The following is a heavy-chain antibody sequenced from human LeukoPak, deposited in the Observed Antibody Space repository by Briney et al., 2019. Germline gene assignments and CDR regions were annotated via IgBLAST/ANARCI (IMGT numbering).Heavy chain of an antibody. CDR3: ARKTSGSYGYFDY. CDR1: GFTFSSYW. V-gene: IGHV3-7*01. J-gene: IGHJ4*02. CDR2: IRQDGSQK. Sequence: PGGSLRLSCAASGFTFSSYWMSWVRQAPGKGLEWVATIRQDGSQKYYVDSVKGRFTISRDNAKNSLYLQMNSLRAEDTAVYYCARKTSGSYGYFDYWGQGTLVTVSS. D-gene: IGHD1-26*01.